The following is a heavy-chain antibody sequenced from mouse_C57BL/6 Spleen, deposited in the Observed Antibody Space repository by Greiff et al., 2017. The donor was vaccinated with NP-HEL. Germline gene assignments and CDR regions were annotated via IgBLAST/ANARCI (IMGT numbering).Heavy chain of an antibody. CDR1: GYTFTDYY. Sequence: VQLQQSGPELVKPGASVKISCTASGYTFTDYYMNWVKQSPGKSLEWIGDISPNNGGTSYTQKFKGKATLTVDKSSSTAYMELRSLTSEDSAVYYCAREGTKMLPRFAYWGQGTLVTVSA. V-gene: IGHV1-26*01. CDR3: AREGTKMLPRFAY. D-gene: IGHD2-12*01. CDR2: ISPNNGGT. J-gene: IGHJ3*01.